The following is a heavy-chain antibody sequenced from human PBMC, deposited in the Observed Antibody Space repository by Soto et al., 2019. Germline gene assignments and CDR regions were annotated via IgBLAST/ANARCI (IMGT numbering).Heavy chain of an antibody. J-gene: IGHJ4*02. D-gene: IGHD3-16*01. CDR3: ARDGGAY. CDR1: GFTFSSYA. V-gene: IGHV3-30-3*01. Sequence: QVQLVESGGGVVQPGRSLRLSCAASGFTFSSYAMHWVRRAPGKGLEWMAVMSYDGSNKYYADSVKGRFTISRDNSKNPLNLQMNSLRPEDTALYYCARDGGAYWGQGTLVIVSS. CDR2: MSYDGSNK.